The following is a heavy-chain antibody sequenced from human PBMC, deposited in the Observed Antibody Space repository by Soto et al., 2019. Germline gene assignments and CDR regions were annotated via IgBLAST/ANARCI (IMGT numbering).Heavy chain of an antibody. D-gene: IGHD4-17*01. J-gene: IGHJ4*02. CDR1: GASISSYY. Sequence: QVQLQESGPGLVKPSETLSLTCTVSGASISSYYWSWIRQPPGKGLEWIGYIYYSGTTNYNPSLKSRVTISVDTSKNQFSLKLTSVTAADTAVYYCARDRWGYGGLFDYWGQGTLVTVSS. V-gene: IGHV4-59*01. CDR3: ARDRWGYGGLFDY. CDR2: IYYSGTT.